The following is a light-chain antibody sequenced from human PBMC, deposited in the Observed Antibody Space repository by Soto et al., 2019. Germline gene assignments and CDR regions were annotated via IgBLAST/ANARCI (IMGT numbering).Light chain of an antibody. CDR2: EVS. CDR1: STDVGAYNY. J-gene: IGLJ2*01. V-gene: IGLV2-14*01. Sequence: QSALTQPAAVSGSPGQSITISCTGSSTDVGAYNYVSWYQQHPGKAPKLMIYEVSHRPSGVSSRFSGSKSGNTASLTISGLQAEDEADYYCSSYTSTSPVVFGGGTKVTVL. CDR3: SSYTSTSPVV.